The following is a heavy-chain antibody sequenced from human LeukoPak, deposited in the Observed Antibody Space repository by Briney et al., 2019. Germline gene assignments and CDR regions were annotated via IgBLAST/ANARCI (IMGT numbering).Heavy chain of an antibody. Sequence: SVKVSCKASGGTFSSYAISWVRQAPGQGLEWMGGIIPIFGTANYAQKFQGRVTITADESTSTAYMELSSLRSGDTAVYYCARVAGALNNAFDIWGQGTMVTVSS. CDR2: IIPIFGTA. CDR3: ARVAGALNNAFDI. CDR1: GGTFSSYA. J-gene: IGHJ3*02. V-gene: IGHV1-69*13. D-gene: IGHD1-26*01.